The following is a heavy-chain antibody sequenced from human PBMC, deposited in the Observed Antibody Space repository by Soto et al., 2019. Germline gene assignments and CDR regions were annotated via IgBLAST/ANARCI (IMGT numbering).Heavy chain of an antibody. Sequence: SETLSLTCTVSGGSISSYYWSWIRQPAGKGLEWIGRIYTSGSTNYNPSLKSRVSISIDTSQNQFSLRLNSVTAADTAVYYCARSGYGSSDFDHWGQGTLVTVSS. D-gene: IGHD6-13*01. CDR3: ARSGYGSSDFDH. V-gene: IGHV4-4*07. J-gene: IGHJ4*01. CDR1: GGSISSYY. CDR2: IYTSGST.